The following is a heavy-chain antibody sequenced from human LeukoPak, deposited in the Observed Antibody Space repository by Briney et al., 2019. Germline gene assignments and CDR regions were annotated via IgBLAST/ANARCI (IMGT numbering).Heavy chain of an antibody. V-gene: IGHV4-59*01. CDR2: VYNSGST. CDR1: GGSIRSNY. CDR3: ARGSSNWNYDPNLDY. Sequence: SETLSPTCTVAGGSIRSNYWSWIRQPPGKGLEWIGYVYNSGSTNYNPSLKSRVTISVDMSKNQFSLKLNSVTAADTAVYYCARGSSNWNYDPNLDYWGQGTLVSVSS. J-gene: IGHJ4*02. D-gene: IGHD1-7*01.